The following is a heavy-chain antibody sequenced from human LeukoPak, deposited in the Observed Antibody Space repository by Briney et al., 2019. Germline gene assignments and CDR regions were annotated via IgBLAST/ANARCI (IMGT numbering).Heavy chain of an antibody. CDR2: IIPIFGTA. V-gene: IGHV1-69*05. J-gene: IGHJ5*02. CDR3: ARGVAGSSGWPAYNWFDP. Sequence: SSVKVSCKASGGTFSSYAISWVRQAPGQGLEWMGGIIPIFGTANYAQKFQGRVTITTDESTSTAYMGLSSLRSEDTAVYYCARGVAGSSGWPAYNWFDPWGQGTLVTVSS. CDR1: GGTFSSYA. D-gene: IGHD6-19*01.